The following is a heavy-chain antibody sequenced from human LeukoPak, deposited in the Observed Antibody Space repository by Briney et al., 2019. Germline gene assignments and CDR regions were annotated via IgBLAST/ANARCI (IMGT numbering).Heavy chain of an antibody. V-gene: IGHV1-46*01. D-gene: IGHD3-22*01. Sequence: ASVKVSCKASGFTFTNYNLHWVRQAPGQRLEWMGIINPSGGSTSYAQKFQGRVTMTRDTSTSTVYMELSSLRSEDTAVYYCARDRGDSSGSAGSYWGQGTLVTVSS. J-gene: IGHJ4*02. CDR2: INPSGGST. CDR1: GFTFTNYN. CDR3: ARDRGDSSGSAGSY.